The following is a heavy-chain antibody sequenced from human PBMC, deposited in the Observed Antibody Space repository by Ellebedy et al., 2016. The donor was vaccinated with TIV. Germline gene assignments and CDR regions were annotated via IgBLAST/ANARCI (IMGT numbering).Heavy chain of an antibody. CDR2: INPNSGGT. Sequence: AASVKVSCKASGSTFTGYYMEWVRQAPGQGLEWMGWINPNSGGTNYAQKFQGRVTMTRATSISTAYLELSRLTSDDKAVYYCARESQRGVLPPVRPWGQGTLVTVSS. J-gene: IGHJ5*02. CDR3: ARESQRGVLPPVRP. V-gene: IGHV1-2*02. CDR1: GSTFTGYY. D-gene: IGHD3-10*01.